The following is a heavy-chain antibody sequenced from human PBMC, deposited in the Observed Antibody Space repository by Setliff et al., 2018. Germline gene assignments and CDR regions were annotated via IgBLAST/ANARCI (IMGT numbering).Heavy chain of an antibody. CDR2: IIPIFGTA. CDR3: ARDPILYDSSGYLNYFDY. J-gene: IGHJ4*02. D-gene: IGHD3-22*01. V-gene: IGHV1-69*13. CDR1: GGTFSSYA. Sequence: VKVSCKASGGTFSSYAISWVRQAPGQGLEWVGRIIPIFGTANYAQKFQGRVTITADKSTSTAYMELSGLRSEDTAVYYCARDPILYDSSGYLNYFDYWGQGTLVTVSS.